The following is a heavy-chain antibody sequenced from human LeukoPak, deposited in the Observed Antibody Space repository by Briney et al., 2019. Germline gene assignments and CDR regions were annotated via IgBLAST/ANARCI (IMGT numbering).Heavy chain of an antibody. CDR1: GFTFSSYG. J-gene: IGHJ3*02. D-gene: IGHD6-19*01. CDR3: ARDPVSSGWYDAFDI. CDR2: IWYDGSNK. V-gene: IGHV3-33*01. Sequence: PGRSLRLSCAASGFTFSSYGMHWVRQAPGKGLEWVAVIWYDGSNKYYADSVKGRFTISRDNSKNTLYLQMNSLRAENTAVYYCARDPVSSGWYDAFDIWGQGTMVTVSS.